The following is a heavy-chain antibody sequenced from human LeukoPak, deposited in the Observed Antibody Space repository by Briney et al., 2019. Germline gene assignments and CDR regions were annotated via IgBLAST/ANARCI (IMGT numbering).Heavy chain of an antibody. CDR2: IDTRDSYT. V-gene: IGHV5-10-1*01. CDR3: ARRRKRVDYYYYGMDV. Sequence: GASLKISCKGSGYSFTNYWISWVRHIGGKGLEWMGRIDTRDSYTNSSPSFHGPVTISADKSISTAYLQWSRLKASDTAMYYCARRRKRVDYYYYGMDVWGQGTTVTVSS. CDR1: GYSFTNYW. J-gene: IGHJ6*02. D-gene: IGHD1-14*01.